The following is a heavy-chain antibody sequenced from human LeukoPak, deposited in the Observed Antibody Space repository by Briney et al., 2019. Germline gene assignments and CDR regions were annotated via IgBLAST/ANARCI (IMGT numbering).Heavy chain of an antibody. Sequence: GGSLRLSCEASGLTFSNYGMSWVRQAPGKGLQWVSAITDDGTTTFYADSVKGRFTISRDNSKNMLYLQMSSLRAEDTAIYYCAKMQGYFDYWGQGTLVPVSS. CDR1: GLTFSNYG. CDR2: ITDDGTTT. V-gene: IGHV3-23*01. J-gene: IGHJ4*02. CDR3: AKMQGYFDY.